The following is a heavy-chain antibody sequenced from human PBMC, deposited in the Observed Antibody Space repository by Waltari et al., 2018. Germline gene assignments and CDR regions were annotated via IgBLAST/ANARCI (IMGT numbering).Heavy chain of an antibody. CDR2: ISSTSSSM. V-gene: IGHV3-48*01. J-gene: IGHJ3*01. CDR1: GFTFSIYS. CDR3: ASGQDGTSFVLSF. D-gene: IGHD3-16*01. Sequence: EVQLVESGGGLVQPGGSLRLSCAASGFTFSIYSMNWVRQTPEKGLEWVSYISSTSSSMYYADSVKGRFIISRDNAKKSVYLQMNRLRVDDSAVYYCASGQDGTSFVLSFWGQGTKVTVSS.